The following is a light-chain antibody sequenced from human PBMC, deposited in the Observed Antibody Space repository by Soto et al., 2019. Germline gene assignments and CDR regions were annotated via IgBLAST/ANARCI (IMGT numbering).Light chain of an antibody. CDR3: QQSSTTPLYS. CDR1: QSIIFY. Sequence: DIQRTESPSSLSASVGDRVTITCRASQSIIFYLNWYQQKPGEAPKLLIYAASNLQSGVPSRFSGIGSGTDFSLTISSLQTADFATYFCQQSSTTPLYSFGQGTKVDIK. CDR2: AAS. V-gene: IGKV1-39*01. J-gene: IGKJ2*01.